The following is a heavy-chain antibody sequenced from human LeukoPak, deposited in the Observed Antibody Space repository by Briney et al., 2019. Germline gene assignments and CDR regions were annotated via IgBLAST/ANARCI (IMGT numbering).Heavy chain of an antibody. CDR3: VRIPNSANFPNWFDP. D-gene: IGHD4/OR15-4a*01. V-gene: IGHV3-21*01. CDR2: ISSGSDYI. CDR1: GFTFSSYS. J-gene: IGHJ5*02. Sequence: GGSLRLSCAASGFTFSSYSMNWVRQAPGKGLEWVSSISSGSDYIYYADSVKGRFTISRDNPKNSLYLQMNSLRAEDTAVYYCVRIPNSANFPNWFDPWGQGTLVTVSS.